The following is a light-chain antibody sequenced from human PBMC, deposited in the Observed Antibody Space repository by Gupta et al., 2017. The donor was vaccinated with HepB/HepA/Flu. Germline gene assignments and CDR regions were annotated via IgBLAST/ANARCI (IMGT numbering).Light chain of an antibody. CDR3: QKDNSPPPWT. V-gene: IGKV1-27*01. Sequence: DIQMTQSPPSLSASVGDRVTITCRASQGISNYLAWYKQKPGKGPKLLIYAASTLQSGVPSRFSRSGYGTGFTLTISIRQPEDVASYYCQKDNSPPPWTSGQGTKVEIK. CDR2: AAS. J-gene: IGKJ1*01. CDR1: QGISNY.